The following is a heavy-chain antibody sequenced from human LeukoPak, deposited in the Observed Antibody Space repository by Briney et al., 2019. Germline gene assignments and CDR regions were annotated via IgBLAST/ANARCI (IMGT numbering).Heavy chain of an antibody. D-gene: IGHD3-10*01. CDR3: ARDLDGSGYPFRY. CDR1: GGSFSGYF. CDR2: LNHRGNT. J-gene: IGHJ4*02. V-gene: IGHV4-34*01. Sequence: KASETLSLTCAVYGGSFSGYFWSWIRQPPGKGLEWIGELNHRGNTNYIPSLKSRVSISVDTSKNQLSLRLTSVTAADTAVYYCARDLDGSGYPFRYWGQGSLVSVSS.